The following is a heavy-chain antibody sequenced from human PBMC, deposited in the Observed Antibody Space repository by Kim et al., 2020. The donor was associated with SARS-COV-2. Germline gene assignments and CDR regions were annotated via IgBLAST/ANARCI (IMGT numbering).Heavy chain of an antibody. D-gene: IGHD6-19*01. CDR2: INPNSGNT. CDR3: ASGPSGWYDY. V-gene: IGHV1-8*01. J-gene: IGHJ4*02. CDR1: GYTFTSHD. Sequence: ASVKVSCKASGYTFTSHDINWVRQAPGQGLEWMGWINPNSGNTGYAQKFQGRVTMTRNTAINTAYMEVTTLRSDDTAIYYCASGPSGWYDYWGQGTLVIVSS.